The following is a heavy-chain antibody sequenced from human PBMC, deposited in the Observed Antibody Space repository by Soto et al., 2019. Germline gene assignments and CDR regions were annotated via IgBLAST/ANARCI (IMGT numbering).Heavy chain of an antibody. CDR1: GFTFSSYS. V-gene: IGHV3-48*01. CDR2: ISSSSSTI. CDR3: ARLGPYSSSSYYFDY. D-gene: IGHD6-13*01. J-gene: IGHJ4*02. Sequence: EVQLVESGGGLVQPGGSLRLSCAASGFTFSSYSMNWVRQAPGKGLEWVSYISSSSSTIYYADSVKGRFTISRDNAKNSLYLQMNSLRAEATAVYYCARLGPYSSSSYYFDYWGQGTLVTVSS.